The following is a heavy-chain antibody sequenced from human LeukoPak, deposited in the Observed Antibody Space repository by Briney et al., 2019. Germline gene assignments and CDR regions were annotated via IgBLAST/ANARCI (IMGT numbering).Heavy chain of an antibody. D-gene: IGHD4-17*01. V-gene: IGHV4-34*01. CDR1: GTSFTSYY. CDR3: ARMTTGHDY. CDR2: VNHSGYT. Sequence: PSETLSLTCGVSGTSFTSYYWSWIRQTPGKGLEWIGEVNHSGYTNMNPSLKSRVTISVDTSKYQFSLMMTSVTAADTAVYFCARMTTGHDYWGQGTLVTVSS. J-gene: IGHJ4*02.